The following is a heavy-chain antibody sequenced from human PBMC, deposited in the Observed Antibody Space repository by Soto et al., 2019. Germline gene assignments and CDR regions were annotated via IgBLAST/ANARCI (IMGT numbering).Heavy chain of an antibody. Sequence: EVQLVESGGGLVKPGGSLRLSCAASGFTFSSYSMNWVRQAPGKGLEWVSSISSSSSYIYYADSVKGRFTISRDNAKNPLYLQMNSLRAEDTAVYYCARASITVFGVVIRDYYYMDVWGKGTTVTVSS. J-gene: IGHJ6*03. V-gene: IGHV3-21*01. CDR2: ISSSSSYI. CDR3: ARASITVFGVVIRDYYYMDV. CDR1: GFTFSSYS. D-gene: IGHD3-3*01.